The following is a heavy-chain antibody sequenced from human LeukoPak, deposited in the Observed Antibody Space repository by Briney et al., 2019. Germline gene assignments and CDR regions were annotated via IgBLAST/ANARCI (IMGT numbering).Heavy chain of an antibody. V-gene: IGHV4-34*01. CDR2: INHSGST. D-gene: IGHD3-3*01. Sequence: SETLSLTCAVYGGSFSGYYWSWIRQPPGKGLEWIGEINHSGSTNYNPSLKSRVTISVDTSKNQFSLKLNSVTAADTAVYYCARSLRFLEWLLYNWFDPWGQGTLVTVSS. CDR3: ARSLRFLEWLLYNWFDP. CDR1: GGSFSGYY. J-gene: IGHJ5*02.